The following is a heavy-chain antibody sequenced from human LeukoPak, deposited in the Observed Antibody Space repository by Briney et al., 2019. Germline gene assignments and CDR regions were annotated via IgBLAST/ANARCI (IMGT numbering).Heavy chain of an antibody. D-gene: IGHD3-10*01. V-gene: IGHV1-2*02. CDR1: GYTFIAYY. Sequence: ASVKVSCKASGYTFIAYYMHWVRQAPGQGLEWMGWINPNSGGTNYAQKFQGRVTMTRDTSISTAYMELSRLRSGDTAVYYCARDQEYYYGSGSYSSWFDPWGQGTLVTVSS. CDR2: INPNSGGT. J-gene: IGHJ5*02. CDR3: ARDQEYYYGSGSYSSWFDP.